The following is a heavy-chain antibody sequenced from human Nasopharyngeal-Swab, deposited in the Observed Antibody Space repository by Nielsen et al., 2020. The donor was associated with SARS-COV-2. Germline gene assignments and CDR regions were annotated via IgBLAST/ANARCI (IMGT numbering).Heavy chain of an antibody. J-gene: IGHJ4*02. CDR2: ISSDGSDK. V-gene: IGHV3-30*03. CDR1: RFTFSRCP. Sequence: GESLKISCAASRFTFSRCPMHWVRQAPGKGLEWVTVISSDGSDKQYVDSVKGRFTISRDNSKNTLYLQMKSLRAEDTGVYYCASLRADTPDFAYWGQGTLVTVSS. D-gene: IGHD2-15*01. CDR3: ASLRADTPDFAY.